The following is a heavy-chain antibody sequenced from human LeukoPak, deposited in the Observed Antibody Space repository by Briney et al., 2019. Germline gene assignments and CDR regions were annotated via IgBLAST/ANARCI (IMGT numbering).Heavy chain of an antibody. Sequence: GGSLRLSCAASGFTVSSNYMSWVRQAPGKGLEWVSVIYSGGSTYYADSVKGRFTISRDNSKNTLYLQMNSLRAEDTAVYYCARETYYYGSGSYYYMDVWGKGTTVTISS. J-gene: IGHJ6*03. D-gene: IGHD3-10*01. CDR2: IYSGGST. CDR1: GFTVSSNY. CDR3: ARETYYYGSGSYYYMDV. V-gene: IGHV3-66*01.